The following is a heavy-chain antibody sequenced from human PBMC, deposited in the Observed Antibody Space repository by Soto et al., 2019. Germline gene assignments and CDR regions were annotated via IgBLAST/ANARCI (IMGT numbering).Heavy chain of an antibody. Sequence: SETLSLTCTVSGGSVRSGDYFWSWLLQSPGKRLEWIAYIYYSGSTNYNPSLKSRATISVDTSKSQVSLTLTSMTAADAALYYCARSPNYYYYGFDVWGQGTAVTVSS. CDR2: IYYSGST. V-gene: IGHV4-61*08. CDR3: ARSPNYYYYGFDV. D-gene: IGHD3-10*01. CDR1: GGSVRSGDYF. J-gene: IGHJ6*02.